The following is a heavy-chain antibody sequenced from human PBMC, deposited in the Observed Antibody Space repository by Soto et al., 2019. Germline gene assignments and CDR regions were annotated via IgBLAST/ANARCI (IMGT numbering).Heavy chain of an antibody. Sequence: GASVKVSCKASGYTFTGYYLHWVRQVPGQGLEWMGWINPNSGGTIYAQPFQGRVTMTRDTSISTAYMDLSRLRSDDTAVYYCARVRGYYYDSSDYYFDGLDHWGQGTLVTVSS. D-gene: IGHD3-22*01. J-gene: IGHJ4*02. CDR1: GYTFTGYY. V-gene: IGHV1-2*02. CDR3: ARVRGYYYDSSDYYFDGLDH. CDR2: INPNSGGT.